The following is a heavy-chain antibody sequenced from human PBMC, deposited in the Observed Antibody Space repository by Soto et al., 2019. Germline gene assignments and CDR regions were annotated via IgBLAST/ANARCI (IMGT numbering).Heavy chain of an antibody. V-gene: IGHV4-39*01. CDR3: ARQYRLFDP. Sequence: LETLSLTCTVSGGSISSSSYYWGWIRQPPGKGLECIGSIYYIGITYYNPSLKSRVTISVDTSKNQFSVKLSSVTAADTAVYYCARQYRLFDPWGQGTLVTVSS. D-gene: IGHD2-2*01. J-gene: IGHJ5*02. CDR2: IYYIGIT. CDR1: GGSISSSSYY.